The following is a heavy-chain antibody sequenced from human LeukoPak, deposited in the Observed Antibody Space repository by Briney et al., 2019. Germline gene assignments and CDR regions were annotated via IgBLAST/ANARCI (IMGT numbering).Heavy chain of an antibody. J-gene: IGHJ4*02. D-gene: IGHD1-26*01. Sequence: QPSGSLTLSCAAYGFTITTYSVNWIRQAPGKGLEWISGIGDGGTEYYAHSVKGRFTISSDSSQNLFYLQLNSVTAEDTAVYYFARAQGALDYWGQGTLVTVSS. CDR1: GFTITTYS. CDR3: ARAQGALDY. V-gene: IGHV3-23*01. CDR2: IGDGGTE.